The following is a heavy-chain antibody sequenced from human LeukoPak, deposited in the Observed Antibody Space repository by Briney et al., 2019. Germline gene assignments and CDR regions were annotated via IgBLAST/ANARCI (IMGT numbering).Heavy chain of an antibody. CDR2: IYPGDSDS. J-gene: IGHJ4*02. CDR1: GYIFTTYW. V-gene: IGHV5-51*01. Sequence: GESLKISCKGSGYIFTTYWIGWVRQMPAKGLEWMGFIYPGDSDSRYSPSFQGQVTISADKSISTAYLQWSSLKASDTAMYYCARLTTVTTLDYWGQGTLVTVSS. D-gene: IGHD4-17*01. CDR3: ARLTTVTTLDY.